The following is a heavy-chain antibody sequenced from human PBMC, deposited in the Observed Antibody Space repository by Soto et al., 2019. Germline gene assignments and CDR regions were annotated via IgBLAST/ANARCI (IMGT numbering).Heavy chain of an antibody. CDR3: AARKYSSSRWDFDY. J-gene: IGHJ4*02. CDR1: GFTFTSSA. D-gene: IGHD6-13*01. Sequence: SVKVSCKASGFTFTSSAVQWVRQARGQRLEWIGWIVVGSGNTNYAQKFQERVTITRDMSTGTAYMELSSLRSEDTAVYYCAARKYSSSRWDFDYWGQGTLVTVSS. CDR2: IVVGSGNT. V-gene: IGHV1-58*01.